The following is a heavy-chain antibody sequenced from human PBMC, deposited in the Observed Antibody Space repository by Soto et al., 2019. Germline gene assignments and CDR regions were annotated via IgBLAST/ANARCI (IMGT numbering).Heavy chain of an antibody. CDR2: IKGDGSET. CDR3: LRGNSGYGNFDY. J-gene: IGHJ4*02. D-gene: IGHD5-12*01. CDR1: GFTLSSYW. Sequence: GGSLRLSCAASGFTLSSYWMHWVRQAPGKGLVWVSRIKGDGSETNYADSVKGRFTISRDNAKNTLYLQLNSLRAEDTAVYYCLRGNSGYGNFDYWGQGTRVTVSS. V-gene: IGHV3-74*01.